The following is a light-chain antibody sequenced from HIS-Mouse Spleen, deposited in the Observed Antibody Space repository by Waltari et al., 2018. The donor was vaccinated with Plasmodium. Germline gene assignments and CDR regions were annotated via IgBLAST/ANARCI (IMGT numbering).Light chain of an antibody. J-gene: IGLJ1*01. CDR1: SSYVGGYNS. V-gene: IGLV2-11*01. CDR3: CSYAGSYTYV. Sequence: QSALTQPRPVSGYPGQSVTLTCTGTSSYVGGYNSVSWYQQHPGKAPKLMIYDVSKRPSGVPDRFSGSKSGNTASLTISGLQAEDEADYYCCSYAGSYTYVFGTGTKVTVL. CDR2: DVS.